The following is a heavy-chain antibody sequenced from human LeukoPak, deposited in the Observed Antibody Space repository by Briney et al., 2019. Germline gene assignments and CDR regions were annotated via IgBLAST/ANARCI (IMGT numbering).Heavy chain of an antibody. CDR3: ARDSGDGDYTLDTDV. J-gene: IGHJ6*03. V-gene: IGHV3-53*01. D-gene: IGHD2-21*02. CDR2: IYRDGST. CDR1: GFTVSSNY. Sequence: GGSLRLSCGASGFTVSSNYMNWVRQAPGKGLEWVSVIYRDGSTYYADSVKGRFTISRDNSKNTLYLQMNSLRAEDTAVYYCARDSGDGDYTLDTDVWGKGTTVTVSS.